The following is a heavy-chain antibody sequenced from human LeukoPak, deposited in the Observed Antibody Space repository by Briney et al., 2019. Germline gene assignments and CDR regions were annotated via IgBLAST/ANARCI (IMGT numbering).Heavy chain of an antibody. V-gene: IGHV4-34*01. CDR2: INHSGST. D-gene: IGHD6-19*01. CDR3: ARGPGPQGSGSVDY. J-gene: IGHJ4*02. Sequence: PSETLSLTCAVYGGSFSGYYWSWIRQPPGKGLEWTGEINHSGSTNYNPSLKSRVTISVDTSKNQFSLKLASVTAADTAVYYCARGPGPQGSGSVDYWGQGTLVTVSS. CDR1: GGSFSGYY.